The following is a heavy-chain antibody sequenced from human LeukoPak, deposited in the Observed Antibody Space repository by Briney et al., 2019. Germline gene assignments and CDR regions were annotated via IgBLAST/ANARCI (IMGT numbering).Heavy chain of an antibody. CDR2: IYYSGST. D-gene: IGHD3-3*01. CDR3: ARSNFWSGYYPRNFDY. V-gene: IGHV4-61*01. CDR1: GGSFSSGSYY. Sequence: SETLSLTCTVSGGSFSSGSYYWSWIRQPPGKGLEWIGYIYYSGSTNYNPSLKSRVTISVDASKNQFSLKLSSVTAADTAVYYCARSNFWSGYYPRNFDYWGQGTLVTVSS. J-gene: IGHJ4*02.